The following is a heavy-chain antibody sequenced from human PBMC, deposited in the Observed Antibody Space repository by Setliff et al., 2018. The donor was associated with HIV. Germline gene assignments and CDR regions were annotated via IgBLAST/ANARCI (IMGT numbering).Heavy chain of an antibody. CDR1: GYTFTGYY. Sequence: ASVKVSCKASGYTFTGYYMHWVRQAPGQGLEWMGWINPNSGGTNYAQKFQGRVTMTRDTSISTAYMELSRLRSDDTAVYYCARIGYGSGWYTGDYWGQGTLVTVSS. CDR2: INPNSGGT. CDR3: ARIGYGSGWYTGDY. V-gene: IGHV1-2*02. J-gene: IGHJ4*02. D-gene: IGHD6-19*01.